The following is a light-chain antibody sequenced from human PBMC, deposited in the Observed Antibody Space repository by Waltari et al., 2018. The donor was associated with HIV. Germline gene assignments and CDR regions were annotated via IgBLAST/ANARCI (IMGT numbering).Light chain of an antibody. CDR2: NNN. J-gene: IGLJ3*02. Sequence: QSGLTQPPSASGTPGQRVTISCSGSSSNIGTNIVNWYQQLPGTAPKLLIYNNNQRPSGVPDRFSGSKSGASASLAIGGLQSDDEADYFCAAWDDSLNGYWVFGGGTKLTVI. V-gene: IGLV1-44*01. CDR1: SSNIGTNI. CDR3: AAWDDSLNGYWV.